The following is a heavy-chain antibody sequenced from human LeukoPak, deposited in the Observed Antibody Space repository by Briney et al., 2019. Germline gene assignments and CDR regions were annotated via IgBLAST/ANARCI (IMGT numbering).Heavy chain of an antibody. J-gene: IGHJ6*02. V-gene: IGHV1-18*01. CDR1: GYTFTNYG. D-gene: IGHD2-8*01. Sequence: ASVKVSCKASGYTFTNYGISWVRQAPAQGLEWMGWIGTSSGSTNLAQKLQGRVTMTKDTSTSTASMELRSLTSDDTAVYYCARESLEGVKYYYGMDVWGQGTTVSVPS. CDR3: ARESLEGVKYYYGMDV. CDR2: IGTSSGST.